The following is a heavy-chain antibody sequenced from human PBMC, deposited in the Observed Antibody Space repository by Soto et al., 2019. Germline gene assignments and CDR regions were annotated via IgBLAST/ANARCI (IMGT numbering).Heavy chain of an antibody. D-gene: IGHD2-21*01. J-gene: IGHJ6*02. V-gene: IGHV5-51*01. Sequence: GGSLQISCKASEYNFIYYWIGWVRQTPGKGLDWIGSIYPGDLDTIYSPSFQGQVTISVDRSIDTAYLQWNSLRASDTAIYFCARRGCGGGKRCYGLAVWGQGTTVTV. CDR2: IYPGDLDT. CDR1: EYNFIYYW. CDR3: ARRGCGGGKRCYGLAV.